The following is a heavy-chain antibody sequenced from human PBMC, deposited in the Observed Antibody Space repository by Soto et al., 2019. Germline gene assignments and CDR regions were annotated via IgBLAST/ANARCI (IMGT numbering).Heavy chain of an antibody. CDR1: GGSISSYY. CDR3: ARGVNWNSLDY. V-gene: IGHV4-59*01. J-gene: IGHJ4*02. Sequence: PSETLSLTCTVSGGSISSYYWSWIRQPPGKGLEWIGYIYYSGSTNYNPSLKSRVAISVDTSKNQFSLKLSSVTAADTAVYYCARGVNWNSLDYWGQGTLVTVSS. D-gene: IGHD1-7*01. CDR2: IYYSGST.